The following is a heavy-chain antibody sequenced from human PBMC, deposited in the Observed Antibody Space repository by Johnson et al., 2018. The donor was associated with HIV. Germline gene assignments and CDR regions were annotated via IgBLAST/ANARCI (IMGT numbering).Heavy chain of an antibody. CDR3: ARDRGGITGTQSAFDI. CDR2: IKQDGSEK. D-gene: IGHD1-20*01. CDR1: GFTFSSYW. V-gene: IGHV3-7*01. J-gene: IGHJ3*02. Sequence: EQLVESGGGLVQPGGSLRLSCAASGFTFSSYWLSWVRQAPGKGLEWVANIKQDGSEKYYADSVKGRFTISRDNAKNSLYLQMNSLRAEDTAVYYCARDRGGITGTQSAFDIWGQGTMVTVSS.